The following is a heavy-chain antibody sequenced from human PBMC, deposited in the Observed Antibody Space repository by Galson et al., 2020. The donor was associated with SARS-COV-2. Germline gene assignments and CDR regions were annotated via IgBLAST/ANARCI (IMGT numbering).Heavy chain of an antibody. D-gene: IGHD3-10*01. J-gene: IGHJ4*02. CDR3: ARSDSSGNPRKPRSFFFDY. CDR2: ISNSGTT. Sequence: SQTLSLTCSVSGFSIRTSGYYWAWLRQRPGKELEWIGRISNSGTTNDNPSLKSRVTLSIDTSKNQFYLTLTSVTAADTAVYSCARSDSSGNPRKPRSFFFDYWGLGTVVTVSS. V-gene: IGHV4-39*01. CDR1: GFSIRTSGYY.